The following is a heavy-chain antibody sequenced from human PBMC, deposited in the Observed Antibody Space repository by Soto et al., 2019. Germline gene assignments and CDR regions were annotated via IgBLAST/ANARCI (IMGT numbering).Heavy chain of an antibody. D-gene: IGHD6-13*01. V-gene: IGHV3-30*18. CDR2: ISYDGSNK. Sequence: QVQLVESGGGVVQPGRSLRLSCAASGFTFSSYGMHWVRQAPGKGLEWVAVISYDGSNKYYADSVKGRFTISRDNSKNTLYLQMNSLRAEDTAVYYCAKDGEVAAAGTLYYGMDVWGQGTTVTVSS. CDR1: GFTFSSYG. CDR3: AKDGEVAAAGTLYYGMDV. J-gene: IGHJ6*02.